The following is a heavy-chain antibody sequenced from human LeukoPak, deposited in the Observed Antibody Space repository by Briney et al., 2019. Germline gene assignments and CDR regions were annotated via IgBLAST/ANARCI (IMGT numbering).Heavy chain of an antibody. V-gene: IGHV3-74*01. Sequence: GGSLRLSCAASGFTFSSNWMHWVRQAPGKGLVWVSRINEDGSTTNYADSVKGRSTIFRDNAKNTLYLQMNSLRAEDTAVYYCARGRYYFDSWGQGTLVTVSS. CDR2: INEDGSTT. CDR1: GFTFSSNW. J-gene: IGHJ4*02. CDR3: ARGRYYFDS.